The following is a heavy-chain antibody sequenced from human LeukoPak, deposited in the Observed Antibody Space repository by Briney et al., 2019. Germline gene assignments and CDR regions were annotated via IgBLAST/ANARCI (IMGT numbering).Heavy chain of an antibody. Sequence: SETLSLTCTVSGGSISSSSYYWGWIRQPPGKGLEWIGSIYYSGSTYYNPSLKSRVTISVDTSKNQFSLKLSSVTAADTAVYYCARAKYQLRATIDYWGQGTLVTVSS. D-gene: IGHD2-2*01. V-gene: IGHV4-39*01. J-gene: IGHJ4*02. CDR1: GGSISSSSYY. CDR3: ARAKYQLRATIDY. CDR2: IYYSGST.